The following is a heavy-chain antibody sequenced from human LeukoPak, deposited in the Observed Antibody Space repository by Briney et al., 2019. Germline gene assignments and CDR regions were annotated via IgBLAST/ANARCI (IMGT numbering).Heavy chain of an antibody. CDR1: GYTFTSYG. CDR2: ISAYNGNT. D-gene: IGHD4-17*01. V-gene: IGHV1-18*01. Sequence: ASVKVSCKASGYTFTSYGISWVRQAPGQGLEWMGWISAYNGNTNYAQKLQGRVTMTTDTSTSTAYMELRSLRSDDTAVYYCARDRLLDDYGVSHCMDVWGKGTTVTVSS. J-gene: IGHJ6*03. CDR3: ARDRLLDDYGVSHCMDV.